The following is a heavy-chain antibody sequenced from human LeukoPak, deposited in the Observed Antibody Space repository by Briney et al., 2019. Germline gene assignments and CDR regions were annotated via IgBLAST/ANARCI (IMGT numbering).Heavy chain of an antibody. CDR3: ARDVREQQLYY. V-gene: IGHV1-46*01. D-gene: IGHD6-13*01. J-gene: IGHJ4*02. CDR2: INPSGGST. CDR1: GYTFTSYY. Sequence: GASVKVSCKASGYTFTSYYMHWVRQAPGQGLEWMGIINPSGGSTSYAQKLQGRVTMTRDTSTSTVYMELSSLRSEDTAVYYCARDVREQQLYYWGQGTLVTVSS.